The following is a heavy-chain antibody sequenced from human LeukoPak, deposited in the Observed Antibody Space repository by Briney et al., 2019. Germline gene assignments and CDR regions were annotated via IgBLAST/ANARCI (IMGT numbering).Heavy chain of an antibody. Sequence: SVKVSCKASGGTFSSYAISWVRQAPGQGLEWMGGIIPIFGTANYAQKFQGRVTITADESTSTAYMELSSLRSEDTAVYYCARHQLYDFWSGYTSPRSYYYGMDVWGQGTTVTVSS. CDR1: GGTFSSYA. J-gene: IGHJ6*02. V-gene: IGHV1-69*13. D-gene: IGHD3-3*01. CDR3: ARHQLYDFWSGYTSPRSYYYGMDV. CDR2: IIPIFGTA.